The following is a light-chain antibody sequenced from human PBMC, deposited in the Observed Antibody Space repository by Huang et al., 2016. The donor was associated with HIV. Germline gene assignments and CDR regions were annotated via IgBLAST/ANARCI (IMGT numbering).Light chain of an antibody. CDR3: HRYNIAPT. J-gene: IGKJ5*01. CDR2: AAS. CDR1: QDIGNY. Sequence: DIQMTQSPSSLSASVGDSVTFTCRASQDIGNYLAWYQQKPGQVPKLLIYAASTLQSGVPSRFSGSGSGTDFTLTISSLQPEDVATYFCHRYNIAPTFGQGTRLEIK. V-gene: IGKV1-27*01.